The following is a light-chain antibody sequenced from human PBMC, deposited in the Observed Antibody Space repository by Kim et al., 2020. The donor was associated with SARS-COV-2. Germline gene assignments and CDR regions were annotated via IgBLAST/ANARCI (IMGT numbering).Light chain of an antibody. CDR3: QVWDSSSDHPV. CDR1: NIGSKS. CDR2: YDS. J-gene: IGLJ3*02. Sequence: APGKEARIPCGGNNIGSKSVHWYQQKPGQAPVLVIYYDSDRPSGIPERFSGSNSGNTATLTISRVEAGDEADYYCQVWDSSSDHPVFGGGTQLTVL. V-gene: IGLV3-21*04.